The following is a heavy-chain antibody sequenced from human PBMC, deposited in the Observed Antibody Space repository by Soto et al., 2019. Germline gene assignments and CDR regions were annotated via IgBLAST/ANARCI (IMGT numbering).Heavy chain of an antibody. V-gene: IGHV3-33*01. Sequence: QVQLVESGGGVVQPGRSLRLSCAASGFTFSSYGMHWVRQAPGKGLEWVAVIWYDGSNKYYADSVKGRFTISRDNSKNTLYLQMNSLRAEDTAVYYCARGGGNEARYFDLWGRGTLVTVSS. CDR2: IWYDGSNK. CDR1: GFTFSSYG. J-gene: IGHJ2*01. D-gene: IGHD2-15*01. CDR3: ARGGGNEARYFDL.